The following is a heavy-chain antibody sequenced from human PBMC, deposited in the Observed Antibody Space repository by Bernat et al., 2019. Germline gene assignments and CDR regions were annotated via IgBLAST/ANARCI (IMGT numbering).Heavy chain of an antibody. CDR2: INHSGST. V-gene: IGHV4-34*01. CDR1: GGSFSGYY. J-gene: IGHJ2*01. D-gene: IGHD3-22*01. CDR3: ARNYYDSSGYNHSPWYFDL. Sequence: QVQLQQWGAGLLKPSETLSLTCAVYGGSFSGYYWSWIRQPPGKGLEWIGEINHSGSTNYNPSLKSRVTISVDTSKNQFSLKLSSVTAADTAVYYCARNYYDSSGYNHSPWYFDLWGRGTLVTVSS.